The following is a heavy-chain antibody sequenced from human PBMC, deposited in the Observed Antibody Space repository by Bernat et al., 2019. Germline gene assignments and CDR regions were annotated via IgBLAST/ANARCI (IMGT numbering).Heavy chain of an antibody. CDR2: IFYTGST. CDR1: DGSISPYY. Sequence: QVQLQESSPGLVKPSETLSLTCTVSDGSISPYYWSWIRQPPGKGLEWIAYIFYTGSTNYNPSLKSRVTISLDTSKKQFSLKLTSLTAADTAVYYCARGGYYYMDVWGKGTTVTVSS. V-gene: IGHV4-59*01. J-gene: IGHJ6*03. CDR3: ARGGYYYMDV.